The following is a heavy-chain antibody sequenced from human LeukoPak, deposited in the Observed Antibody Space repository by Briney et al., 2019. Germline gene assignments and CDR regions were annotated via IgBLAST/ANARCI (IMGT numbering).Heavy chain of an antibody. D-gene: IGHD3-16*01. V-gene: IGHV3-48*01. Sequence: PGGSLRLSCAVSGVTFSASGMHWVRQAPGKGLEWLSYISNDNSIINYADSVKARFTISKENVKTSVFLQMNSMRADDTAVYFCVTDWPVWWGQGTLVTVSS. J-gene: IGHJ4*02. CDR1: GVTFSASG. CDR3: VTDWPVW. CDR2: ISNDNSII.